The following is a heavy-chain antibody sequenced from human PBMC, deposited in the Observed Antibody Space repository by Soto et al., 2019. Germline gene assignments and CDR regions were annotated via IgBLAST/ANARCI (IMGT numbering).Heavy chain of an antibody. Sequence: SLRLSCAASGFTFSSYGMHWVRQAPGKGLEWVAVISYDGSNKYYADSVKGRFTISRDNSKNTLYLQMNSLRAEDTAVYYCAKDLKSGAYYYYGMDVWGQGTTVTVSS. D-gene: IGHD3-10*01. V-gene: IGHV3-30*18. J-gene: IGHJ6*02. CDR3: AKDLKSGAYYYYGMDV. CDR1: GFTFSSYG. CDR2: ISYDGSNK.